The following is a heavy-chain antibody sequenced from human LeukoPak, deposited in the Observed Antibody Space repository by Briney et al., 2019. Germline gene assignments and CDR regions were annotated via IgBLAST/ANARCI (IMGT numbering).Heavy chain of an antibody. J-gene: IGHJ3*02. CDR2: IRSKAHSYAT. CDR1: GFTFSGSA. Sequence: GGSLRLSCAASGFTFSGSAMHWVRQASGKGLEWVGRIRSKAHSYATAYAASVKGRFTISRDDSKNTAYLQMNSLKTEDTAVYYCIRHGGRDYYDSSEDAFDIWGQGTMVIVSS. CDR3: IRHGGRDYYDSSEDAFDI. D-gene: IGHD3-22*01. V-gene: IGHV3-73*01.